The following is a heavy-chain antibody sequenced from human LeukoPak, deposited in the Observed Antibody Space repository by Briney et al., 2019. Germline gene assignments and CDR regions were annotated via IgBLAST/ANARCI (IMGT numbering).Heavy chain of an antibody. CDR2: SNHSGST. CDR1: GGSFSGYY. CDR3: ASRTHYDFWSGYYYYMDV. D-gene: IGHD3-3*01. V-gene: IGHV4-34*01. J-gene: IGHJ6*03. Sequence: SETLSLTCAVYGGSFSGYYWSRIRQPPGKGLEWIGESNHSGSTNYNPSLKSRVTISVDTSKNQFSLKLSSVTAADTAVYYCASRTHYDFWSGYYYYMDVWGKGTTVTVSS.